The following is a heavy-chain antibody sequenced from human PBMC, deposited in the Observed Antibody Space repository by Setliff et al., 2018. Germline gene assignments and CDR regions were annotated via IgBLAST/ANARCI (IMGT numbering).Heavy chain of an antibody. Sequence: ASVKVSCKASGYSFPSYGISWVRQAPGQGLEWMGWISAYNGFIIYAQMFQGRVIMTTDTSTSTAYMELRSLRSDDTAVYYCARDRPMVVAADNLALFDYWGQGTLVTVSS. D-gene: IGHD3-22*01. CDR1: GYSFPSYG. CDR2: ISAYNGFI. CDR3: ARDRPMVVAADNLALFDY. J-gene: IGHJ4*02. V-gene: IGHV1-18*01.